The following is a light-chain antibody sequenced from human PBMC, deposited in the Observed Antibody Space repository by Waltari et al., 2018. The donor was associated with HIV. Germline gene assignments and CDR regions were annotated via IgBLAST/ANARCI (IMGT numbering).Light chain of an antibody. CDR3: QQYEDYPLT. V-gene: IGKV1-5*01. J-gene: IGKJ4*01. CDR2: EAS. CDR1: QSVNRW. Sequence: DIQMTQSPTTLSASVGDRVTMSCRASQSVNRWLAWYQHKPGTAPKLLIYEASSLEDRVPSRFSGSGSDTDFTLTIDNLQPADFATYYCQQYEDYPLTFGGGTKVDIK.